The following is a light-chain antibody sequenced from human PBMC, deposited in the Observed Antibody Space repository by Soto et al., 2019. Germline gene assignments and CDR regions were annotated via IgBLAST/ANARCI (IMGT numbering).Light chain of an antibody. CDR1: SSDVGGYNY. V-gene: IGLV2-14*01. Sequence: QSVLTQPASVSGSPGQSITISCTGTSSDVGGYNYVSWYQQHPGKAPKLMIYDVSNRPSGVSNRFSGSKSGNTDSLTISGLQAEDEADYYCSSYTSSSTRVFGGGTKPTVL. CDR3: SSYTSSSTRV. CDR2: DVS. J-gene: IGLJ2*01.